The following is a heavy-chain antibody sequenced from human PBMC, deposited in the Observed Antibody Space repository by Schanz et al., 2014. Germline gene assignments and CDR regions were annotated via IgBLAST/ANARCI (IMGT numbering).Heavy chain of an antibody. CDR2: FVHPGGST. CDR1: GFTFSSYA. D-gene: IGHD3-10*02. J-gene: IGHJ4*02. CDR3: AKNQYDDVDLSSFYFDF. V-gene: IGHV3-23*03. Sequence: VRLVESGGGVVQPGGSLRLSCTASGFTFSSYAMTWVRQAPGKGLEWVSFVHPGGSTYYPDSVKGRFTISRDSSKNTLYLQMNSLRPEDTAIYYCAKNQYDDVDLSSFYFDFWGQGTLVTVSS.